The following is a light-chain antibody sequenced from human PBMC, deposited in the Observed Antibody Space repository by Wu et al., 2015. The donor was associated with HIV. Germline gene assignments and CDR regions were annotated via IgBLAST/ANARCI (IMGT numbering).Light chain of an antibody. Sequence: EIVMTQSPATLSVSPGERATLSCRASQSVSTNLAWYQQKGGQAPRLLIYGASTRATGIPARFSGSGSGTDFTLTIIRLEPEDFAVYYCQQYGNSPLWTFGQGTRVDIK. J-gene: IGKJ1*01. CDR1: QSVSTN. CDR3: QQYGNSPLWT. CDR2: GAS. V-gene: IGKV3-15*01.